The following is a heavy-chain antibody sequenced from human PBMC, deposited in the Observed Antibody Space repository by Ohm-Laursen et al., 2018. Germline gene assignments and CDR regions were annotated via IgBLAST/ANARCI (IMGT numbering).Heavy chain of an antibody. V-gene: IGHV4-59*08. CDR3: ARLGKSSGTDY. J-gene: IGHJ4*02. D-gene: IGHD3-22*01. Sequence: GTLSLTCSVSGGSISSYHWTWIRQPPGKGLEWIGYISHSGSTNYNSSLKSRVTISLDTSRNRFSLKLSSVTAADTAVYYCARLGKSSGTDYWGQGALVTVSS. CDR1: GGSISSYH. CDR2: ISHSGST.